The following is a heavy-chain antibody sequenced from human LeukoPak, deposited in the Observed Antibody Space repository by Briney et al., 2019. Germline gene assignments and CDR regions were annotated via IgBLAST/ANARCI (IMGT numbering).Heavy chain of an antibody. D-gene: IGHD1-26*01. CDR1: GDSVSSNSAA. V-gene: IGHV6-1*01. CDR3: ARAQTSPGHNSGSYLNWFDP. CDR2: TYYRSKWYN. J-gene: IGHJ5*02. Sequence: SQTLSLTCAISGDSVSSNSAAWNWIRQSPSRGLEWLGRTYYRSKWYNDYAVSVKSRITINPDTSKNQFSLQLNSVTPEDTAVYYCARAQTSPGHNSGSYLNWFDPWGQGTLVTVSS.